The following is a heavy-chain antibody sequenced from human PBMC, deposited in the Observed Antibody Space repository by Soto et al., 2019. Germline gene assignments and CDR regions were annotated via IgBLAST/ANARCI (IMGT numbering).Heavy chain of an antibody. V-gene: IGHV1-18*01. CDR1: GYTFTSYG. CDR3: ARDGSGSYLYYYGMDV. CDR2: ISAYNGNT. D-gene: IGHD1-26*01. J-gene: IGHJ6*02. Sequence: ASVKVSCKASGYTFTSYGISWVRQAPGQGLEWMGWISAYNGNTNYAQKLQGRVTMTTDTSTSTAYMELRSLRSDDTAVYYCARDGSGSYLYYYGMDVWGQGTTVTVSS.